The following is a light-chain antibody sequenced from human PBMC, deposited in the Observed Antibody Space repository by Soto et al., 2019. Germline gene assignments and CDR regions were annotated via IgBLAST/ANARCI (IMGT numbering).Light chain of an antibody. CDR2: DVI. V-gene: IGLV2-11*01. J-gene: IGLJ1*01. CDR1: SRDVGNYNY. CDR3: CSYAGSYTYV. Sequence: QSALTQPRSVSGSPGQSVTISCSGTSRDVGNYNYVSWYQQHPGKAPKLMIYDVIKRPSGVPDRFSGSKSDNTASLTISGLQAEDEADYYCCSYAGSYTYVFGTGTKVTVL.